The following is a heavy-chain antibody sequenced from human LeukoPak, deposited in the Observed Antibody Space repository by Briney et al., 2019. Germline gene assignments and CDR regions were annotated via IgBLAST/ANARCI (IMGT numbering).Heavy chain of an antibody. CDR2: INHSGST. CDR3: ARQDSSSSYTGTIDY. D-gene: IGHD6-13*01. J-gene: IGHJ4*02. CDR1: GGSFSGYY. Sequence: SETLSLTCAVYGGSFSGYYWSWIRQPPGKGLEWIGEINHSGSTNYNPSLRSRVTISLDKSKKQFSLKLTSVTAADTAIYYCARQDSSSSYTGTIDYWGQGTLVTVSS. V-gene: IGHV4-34*01.